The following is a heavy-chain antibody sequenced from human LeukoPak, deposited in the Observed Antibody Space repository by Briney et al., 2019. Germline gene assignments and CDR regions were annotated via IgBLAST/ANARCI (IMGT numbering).Heavy chain of an antibody. CDR1: GFTFSDYY. J-gene: IGHJ4*02. V-gene: IGHV3-11*05. D-gene: IGHD6-19*01. CDR2: ISSSSSYT. CDR3: ARGVISVALVDY. Sequence: GGSLRLSCAASGFTFSDYYMSWIRQAPGKGLEWVSYISSSSSYTNYADSVKGRFTISRDNAKNSLYLQMNSLRAEDTAVYYCARGVISVALVDYWGQGTLVTVPS.